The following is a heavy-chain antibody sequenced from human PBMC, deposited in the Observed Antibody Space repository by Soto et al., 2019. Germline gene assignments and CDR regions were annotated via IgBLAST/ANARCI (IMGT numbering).Heavy chain of an antibody. CDR3: ARGMGGYRNNWFDP. D-gene: IGHD5-18*01. J-gene: IGHJ5*02. Sequence: PSETLSLTCTVSGGSISSYYWSWIRQPPGKGLEWIGYIYYSGSTNYNPSLKSRVTISVDTSKNQFSLKLSSVTAADTAVYYCARGMGGYRNNWFDPWGQGTLVTVSS. V-gene: IGHV4-59*01. CDR1: GGSISSYY. CDR2: IYYSGST.